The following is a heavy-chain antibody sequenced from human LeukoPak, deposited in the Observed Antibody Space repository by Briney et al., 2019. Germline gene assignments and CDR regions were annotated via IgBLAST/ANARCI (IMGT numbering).Heavy chain of an antibody. CDR3: ARVSSSSHYYYYYGMDV. CDR1: GGTFSSYA. Sequence: ASVKVSCKASGGTFSSYAISWVRQAPGQGLEWLGRIIPILGIAYYAQKFQGRVTITADKSTSTAYMELSSLRSEDTAVYYCARVSSSSHYYYYYGMDVWGQGTTVTVSS. J-gene: IGHJ6*02. D-gene: IGHD6-6*01. CDR2: IIPILGIA. V-gene: IGHV1-69*04.